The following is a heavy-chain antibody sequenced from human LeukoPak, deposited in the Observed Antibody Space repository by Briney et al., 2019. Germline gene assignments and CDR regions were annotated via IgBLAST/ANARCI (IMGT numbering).Heavy chain of an antibody. V-gene: IGHV4-4*02. CDR1: GGSISSSNW. D-gene: IGHD6-6*01. J-gene: IGHJ6*03. Sequence: ASEILSLTCAVSGGSISSSNWWSWVRQPPGKGLEWIGEIYHSGSTNYNPSLKSRVTISVDKSKNQFSLKLSSVTAADTAVYYCARSSDYYYYYYMDVWGKGTTVTVSS. CDR3: ARSSDYYYYYYMDV. CDR2: IYHSGST.